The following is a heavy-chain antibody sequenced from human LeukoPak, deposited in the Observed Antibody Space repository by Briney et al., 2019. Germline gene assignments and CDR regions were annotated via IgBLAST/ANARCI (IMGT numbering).Heavy chain of an antibody. CDR1: GFTFSSYA. CDR2: ISGSGGST. D-gene: IGHD3-3*01. J-gene: IGHJ4*02. Sequence: GGSLRLSCAASGFTFSSYAMSWVRQAPGKGLEWVSAISGSGGSTYYADSVKGRFTISRDNSKNTLYLQMNSLRAEDTAVYYCAKDGRSYDFWSGYYVYWGQGTLVTVSS. V-gene: IGHV3-23*01. CDR3: AKDGRSYDFWSGYYVY.